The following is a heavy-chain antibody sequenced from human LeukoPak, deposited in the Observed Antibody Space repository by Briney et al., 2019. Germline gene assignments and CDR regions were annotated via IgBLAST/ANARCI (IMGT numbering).Heavy chain of an antibody. J-gene: IGHJ4*02. V-gene: IGHV4-34*01. D-gene: IGHD5-12*01. CDR3: ARGPGGYSGYDRHWYFDY. Sequence: PSKTLSLTCAVYGGSFSGYYWSWIRQPPGKGLEWIGEINHSGSTNYNPSLKSRVTISVDTSKNQFSLKLSSVTAADTAVYYCARGPGGYSGYDRHWYFDYWGQGTLVTVSS. CDR2: INHSGST. CDR1: GGSFSGYY.